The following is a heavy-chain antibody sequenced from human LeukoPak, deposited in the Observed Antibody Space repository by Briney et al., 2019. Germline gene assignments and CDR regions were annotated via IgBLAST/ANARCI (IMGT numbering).Heavy chain of an antibody. Sequence: GGSLRLSCAASGFTFSSYAMSWVRQAPGKGLEWVSAISGSGGSTYYADSVKGRFTISRDNSKNTLYLQMNSLRAEDTAVYYCAKDGGTTVTTKYDAFDIWGQGTMVTVSS. V-gene: IGHV3-23*01. CDR3: AKDGGTTVTTKYDAFDI. CDR2: ISGSGGST. D-gene: IGHD4-17*01. J-gene: IGHJ3*02. CDR1: GFTFSSYA.